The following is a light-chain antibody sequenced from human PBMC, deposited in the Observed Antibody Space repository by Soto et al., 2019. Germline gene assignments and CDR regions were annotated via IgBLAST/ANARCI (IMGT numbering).Light chain of an antibody. CDR1: SSNIGNNY. V-gene: IGLV1-51*01. J-gene: IGLJ1*01. Sequence: QSVLTQPPSVSAAPGQKVTISCSGSSSNIGNNYVYWYQQFPGTAPKLLIYDNNKRPSGIPDRFSGSKSGTSATLGITGLQTGDESDYYCGTWDSSLSAFYVFGTGTKVTVL. CDR2: DNN. CDR3: GTWDSSLSAFYV.